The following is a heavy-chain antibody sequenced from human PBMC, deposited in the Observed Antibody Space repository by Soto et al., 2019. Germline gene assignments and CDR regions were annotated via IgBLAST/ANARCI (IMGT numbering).Heavy chain of an antibody. CDR2: IFSSGST. CDR1: GDSISSFY. J-gene: IGHJ4*02. V-gene: IGHV4-59*01. Sequence: QVQLQESGPGLVKPSETLSLTCTDSGDSISSFYWTWIRQPPGKGLEWVGYIFSSGSTNYNPSLKSRVTISVDTSENQFSLKLTSVTAADTAVYYCARVGYCSSTPCWPIGYFEYWGQGTLVTVSS. CDR3: ARVGYCSSTPCWPIGYFEY. D-gene: IGHD2-2*01.